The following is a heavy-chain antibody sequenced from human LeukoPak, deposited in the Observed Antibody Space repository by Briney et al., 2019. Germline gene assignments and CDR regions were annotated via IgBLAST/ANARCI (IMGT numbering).Heavy chain of an antibody. CDR1: GYTFTDHH. Sequence: GASVKVSCKASGYTFTDHHMHWVRQAPGQGLEWVGKIAPSGGSTAYAQNIQDRVTMTRDTSTSTVYMELSSLRSEDTAVYYCARDTYGSDYWGQGTLVTVSS. V-gene: IGHV1-46*01. J-gene: IGHJ4*02. CDR3: ARDTYGSDY. D-gene: IGHD4-17*01. CDR2: IAPSGGST.